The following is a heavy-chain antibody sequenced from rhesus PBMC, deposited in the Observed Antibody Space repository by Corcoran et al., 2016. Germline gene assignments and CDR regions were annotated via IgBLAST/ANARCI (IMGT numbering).Heavy chain of an antibody. V-gene: IGHV3-54*02. D-gene: IGHD2-2*01. CDR1: GFTFSSYG. CDR3: ARDRGRYCTSTTCYAYYGLDS. J-gene: IGHJ6*01. CDR2: ISYDGNKK. Sequence: EVQLVESGGGLVQPGGSLRLSCAASGFTFSSYGMPWVRQAPGKGLEWVAVISYDGNKKYYAESGKDRFNISRDNCKNMLYLQMKNLKLEDTAVYYCARDRGRYCTSTTCYAYYGLDSWGQGVVVTVSS.